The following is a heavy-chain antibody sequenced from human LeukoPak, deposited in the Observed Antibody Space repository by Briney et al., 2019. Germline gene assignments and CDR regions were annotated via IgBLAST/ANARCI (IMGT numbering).Heavy chain of an antibody. CDR3: AKGESVFDY. V-gene: IGHV3-23*01. J-gene: IGHJ4*02. CDR1: GFAFSSYA. D-gene: IGHD2/OR15-2a*01. CDR2: IIDSGVST. Sequence: GESLRLSCAASGFAFSSYAMSWVRQAPGMGLEWVSAIIDSGVSTYDAASVTGRFTISRDNSKNTLYLQMNSLRTEDTAIYYCAKGESVFDYWGLGTLVTVSS.